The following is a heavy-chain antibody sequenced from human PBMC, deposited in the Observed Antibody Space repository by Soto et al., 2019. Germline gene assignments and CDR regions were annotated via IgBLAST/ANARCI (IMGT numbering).Heavy chain of an antibody. CDR3: ARGKTGTTFFFDY. D-gene: IGHD1-7*01. V-gene: IGHV4-31*03. CDR2: IYYSGST. J-gene: IGHJ4*02. CDR1: GGSISSGGYY. Sequence: SETLSLTCTVSGGSISSGGYYWSWIRQHPGKGLEWIGYIYYSGSTYYNPSLKSRVTISVDTSKNQFSLKLSSVTAADTAVYYCARGKTGTTFFFDYWGQGTMVTVSS.